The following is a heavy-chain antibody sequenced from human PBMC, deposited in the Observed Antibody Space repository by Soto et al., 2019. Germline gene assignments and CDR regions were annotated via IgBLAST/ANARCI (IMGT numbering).Heavy chain of an antibody. CDR1: GYIFVNYG. CDR3: AMVDNDVTPTPQDV. J-gene: IGHJ6*02. CDR2: ISPDSGNT. Sequence: QVQLVQSGDELRKPGSSVKVSCKASGYIFVNYGIAWVRQAPGQGLEWMGWISPDSGNTHYASKVQGRLTMTTDTLTSTAYIDLGSLTSDDTAVYYCAMVDNDVTPTPQDVWGQVTTVTVSS. V-gene: IGHV1-18*01. D-gene: IGHD5-12*01.